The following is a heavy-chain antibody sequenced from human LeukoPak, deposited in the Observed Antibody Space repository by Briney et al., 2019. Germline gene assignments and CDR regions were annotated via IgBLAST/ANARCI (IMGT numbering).Heavy chain of an antibody. D-gene: IGHD3-22*01. J-gene: IGHJ4*02. Sequence: APVKVSCKVSGYTLTELSMHWVRQAPGKGLEWMGGFDPEDGETIYAQKFQGRVTMTEDTSTDTAYMELSSLRSEDTAVYYCARGRGVHDSHTYDYFDYWGQGSLVTVSS. CDR1: GYTLTELS. V-gene: IGHV1-24*01. CDR2: FDPEDGET. CDR3: ARGRGVHDSHTYDYFDY.